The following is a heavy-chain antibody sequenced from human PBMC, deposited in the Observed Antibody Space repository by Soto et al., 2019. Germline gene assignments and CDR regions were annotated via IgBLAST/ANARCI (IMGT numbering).Heavy chain of an antibody. CDR3: AKVTDCGVSRCDDVIDI. D-gene: IGHD2-21*01. J-gene: IGHJ3*02. CDR2: ISGSGGVT. CDR1: GFTFSSYS. V-gene: IGHV3-23*01. Sequence: EVQLLESGGGLAQPGGSLRLSCAASGFTFSSYSMNWVRQAPGKGLEWVSIISGSGGVTSYADSVKGRFTISRDNSKNSLFLQMKSLRDEDTAVYYCAKVTDCGVSRCDDVIDIWGHGTLVTVS.